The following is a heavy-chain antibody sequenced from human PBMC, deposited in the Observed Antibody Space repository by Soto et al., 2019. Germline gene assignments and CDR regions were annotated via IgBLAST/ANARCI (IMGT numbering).Heavy chain of an antibody. V-gene: IGHV3-64D*06. D-gene: IGHD6-19*01. CDR2: ISDAGGGS. J-gene: IGHJ4*02. CDR1: GFTFRIYT. CDR3: VTGYSSGGSEIY. Sequence: GGSLIISCSASGFTFRIYTMLWVRQPPGKGLEYVSAISDAGGGSYYADSVKGRFTISRDDLKNTLYLQMSNLSAEDTAVYYCVTGYSSGGSEIYWGQGTLVTVSS.